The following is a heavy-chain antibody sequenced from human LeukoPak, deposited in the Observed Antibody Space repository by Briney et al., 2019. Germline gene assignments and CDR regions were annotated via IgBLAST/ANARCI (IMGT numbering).Heavy chain of an antibody. CDR3: ARMRGYSYGHYDY. CDR2: INHSGST. CDR1: GGSISSYY. D-gene: IGHD5-18*01. V-gene: IGHV4-34*01. Sequence: PSETQSLTCTVSGGSISSYYWSWIRQPPGKGLEWIGEINHSGSTNYNPSLKSRVTISVDTSKNQFSLKLSSVTAADTAVYYCARMRGYSYGHYDYWGQGTLVTVSS. J-gene: IGHJ4*02.